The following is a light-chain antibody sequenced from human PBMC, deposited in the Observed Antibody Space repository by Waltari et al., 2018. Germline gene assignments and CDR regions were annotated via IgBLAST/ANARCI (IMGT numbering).Light chain of an antibody. J-gene: IGKJ4*01. CDR1: QSVRNY. CDR2: DTS. V-gene: IGKV3-11*01. Sequence: EIVLIQSPATLALSPGGRATLSCRASQSVRNYLAWFQQKPGQVPRLLIYDTSNRGTGVPARVSGSGSGTDFTLTISSLESEDFAVYYCQQRSSWPLTFGGGTKVQIK. CDR3: QQRSSWPLT.